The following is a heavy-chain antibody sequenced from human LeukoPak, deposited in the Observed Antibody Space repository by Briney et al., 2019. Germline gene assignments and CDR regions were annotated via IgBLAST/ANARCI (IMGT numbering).Heavy chain of an antibody. CDR1: GFTFSSYA. CDR3: AKAGFMIVVQPYAFDI. CDR2: ISGSGGST. D-gene: IGHD3-22*01. V-gene: IGHV3-23*01. J-gene: IGHJ3*02. Sequence: GGSPRLSCAASGFTFSSYAMSWVRQAPGKGLEWVSAISGSGGSTYYADSVKGRFTISRDNSKNTLYLQMNSLRAEDTAVYYCAKAGFMIVVQPYAFDIWGQGTMVTVSS.